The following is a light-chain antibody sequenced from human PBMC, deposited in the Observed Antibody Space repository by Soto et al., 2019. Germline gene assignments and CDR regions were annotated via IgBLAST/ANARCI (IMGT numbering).Light chain of an antibody. CDR1: QGISSY. V-gene: IGKV1-8*01. CDR2: AAS. CDR3: QQYYSYPRA. Sequence: IRMTQSPSSFSACTGDRVTITCRASQGISSYLAWYQQKPGKAPKLLIYAASTLQSGVPSRFSGSGSGTDFTLTISCLQSEDFATYYCQQYYSYPRAFGQGTKVDIK. J-gene: IGKJ1*01.